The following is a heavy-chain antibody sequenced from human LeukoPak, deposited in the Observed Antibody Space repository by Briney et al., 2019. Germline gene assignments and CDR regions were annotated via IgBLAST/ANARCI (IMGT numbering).Heavy chain of an antibody. V-gene: IGHV4-38-2*01. J-gene: IGHJ3*02. D-gene: IGHD1-26*01. CDR1: GYSISSGYY. CDR3: ARARGYSTSYDPFDI. Sequence: SETLSLTCAVSGYSISSGYYWGWIRQPPGKGLEWIGSIYHSGSTYYNPSPKSRVTISVDTSKNQFSLKLSSVTAADTAVYYCARARGYSTSYDPFDIWGQGTMVTVSS. CDR2: IYHSGST.